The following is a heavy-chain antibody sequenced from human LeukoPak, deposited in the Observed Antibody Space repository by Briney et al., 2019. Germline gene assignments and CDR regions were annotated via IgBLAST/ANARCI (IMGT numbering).Heavy chain of an antibody. J-gene: IGHJ5*02. Sequence: SETLSLTCAVYGGSFSGYYRSWIRQPPGKGLEWIGEINHSGSTNYNPSPKSRVTISVDTSKNQFSLKVSSVTAADTAVYYCARRRNYDILTGYYRRNWFDPWGQGTLVTVSS. CDR1: GGSFSGYY. V-gene: IGHV4-34*01. D-gene: IGHD3-9*01. CDR2: INHSGST. CDR3: ARRRNYDILTGYYRRNWFDP.